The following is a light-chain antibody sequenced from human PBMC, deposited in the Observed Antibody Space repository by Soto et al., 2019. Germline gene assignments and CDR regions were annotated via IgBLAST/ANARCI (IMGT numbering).Light chain of an antibody. CDR2: DVS. V-gene: IGLV2-11*01. Sequence: QSALTQPRSASGSPGQSITISCTGTSSDVGGYNYVSWYQQHPAKAPKLIIFDVSKRPSGVPNRFSGSKSGNTASLTISGLRAEDEADYYCCSYVGRNTYVLGTGTKVTLL. CDR3: CSYVGRNTYV. CDR1: SSDVGGYNY. J-gene: IGLJ1*01.